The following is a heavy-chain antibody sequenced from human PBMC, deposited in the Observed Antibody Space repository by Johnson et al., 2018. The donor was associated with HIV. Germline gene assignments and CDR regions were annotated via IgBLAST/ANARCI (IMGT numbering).Heavy chain of an antibody. J-gene: IGHJ3*02. CDR1: GFTFDDYA. Sequence: VQLVESGGVVVQPGGSLRLSCAASGFTFDDYAMPWVRQAPGKGLEWVSLISWDWGRPNYEAPVKVRFTISRDNSKNSLYLQMNSLRAEETALYYCAKDIRYSSGWNAFDIWGQGTMVTVSS. D-gene: IGHD6-19*01. V-gene: IGHV3-43D*03. CDR2: ISWDWGRP. CDR3: AKDIRYSSGWNAFDI.